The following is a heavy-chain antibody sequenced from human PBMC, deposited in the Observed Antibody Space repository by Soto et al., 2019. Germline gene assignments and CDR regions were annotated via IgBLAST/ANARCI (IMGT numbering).Heavy chain of an antibody. D-gene: IGHD2-15*01. CDR3: ARGLGYCSGGSCYPYYFDY. Sequence: ASLKVSCKASGYTFTIYDINWVRQATGEGLEWMGWMNPNSGNTGYAQKFQGRVTMTRNTSISTAYMELSSLRSEDTAVYYCARGLGYCSGGSCYPYYFDYWGQGTLVTVSS. J-gene: IGHJ4*02. CDR2: MNPNSGNT. V-gene: IGHV1-8*01. CDR1: GYTFTIYD.